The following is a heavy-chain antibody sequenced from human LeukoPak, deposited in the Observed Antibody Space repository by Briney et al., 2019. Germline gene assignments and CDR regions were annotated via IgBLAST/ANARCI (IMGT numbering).Heavy chain of an antibody. V-gene: IGHV5-51*01. CDR2: IYPGDSET. D-gene: IGHD2-2*01. CDR3: ARGLGYCSDTRCNLFDS. CDR1: GYSFTSSW. J-gene: IGHJ5*01. Sequence: GESLKISCKPSGYSFTSSWIGWVRQMPGKGLEWMGIIYPGDSETIYSPSFQGQVTISADKSISTAYLQWSSLKASDTAMYYCARGLGYCSDTRCNLFDSWGQGTLVTVSS.